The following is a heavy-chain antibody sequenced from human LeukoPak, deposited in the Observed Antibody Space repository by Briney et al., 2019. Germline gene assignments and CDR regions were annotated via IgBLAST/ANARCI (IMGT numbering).Heavy chain of an antibody. CDR3: NRGTVTLDV. V-gene: IGHV3-49*03. D-gene: IGHD4-17*01. J-gene: IGHJ6*04. CDR2: IRSKAYGGTT. Sequence: GRSLRLSCTASGFTFGHYAMSWFRQAPGKGLEWVGVIRSKAYGGTTEYAASVKGRFTISRDDSESIAYLQMNSLKTEDTDVYYCNRGTVTLDVWGKGTTVTVSS. CDR1: GFTFGHYA.